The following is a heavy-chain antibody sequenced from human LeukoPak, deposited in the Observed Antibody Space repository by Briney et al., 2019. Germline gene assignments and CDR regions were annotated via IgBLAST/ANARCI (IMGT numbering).Heavy chain of an antibody. CDR2: IRMDGGEQ. CDR3: ARDKGYNSAY. D-gene: IGHD5-24*01. J-gene: IGHJ4*02. CDR1: GFTFSSYW. Sequence: GGSLRLSCAASGFTFSSYWMTWVRQTPGKGLEWVANIRMDGGEQYYMDSVEGRFTISRDNAKNSLYLQMYSLRPEDTAVYYCARDKGYNSAYWGQGTLVTVSS. V-gene: IGHV3-7*01.